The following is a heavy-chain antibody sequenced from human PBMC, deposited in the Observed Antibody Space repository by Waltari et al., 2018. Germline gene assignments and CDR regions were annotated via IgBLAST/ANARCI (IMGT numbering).Heavy chain of an antibody. D-gene: IGHD6-25*01. J-gene: IGHJ4*02. CDR3: AVWAAGMAAFDY. Sequence: QVQLQESCPGLVTPSQTLSLTCTGSGGSISSGSYYWSWIRQPAGKGLEWIGYIDTSGSTNYNPSLKSRVTISVDTSKNQFSLKLSSVTAADTAVYYCAVWAAGMAAFDYWGQGTLVTVSS. CDR1: GGSISSGSYY. CDR2: IDTSGST. V-gene: IGHV4-61*09.